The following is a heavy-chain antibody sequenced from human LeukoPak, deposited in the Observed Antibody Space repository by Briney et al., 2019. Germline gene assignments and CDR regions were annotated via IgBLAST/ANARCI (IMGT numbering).Heavy chain of an antibody. D-gene: IGHD2-15*01. CDR2: IYYSGST. Sequence: SETLSLTCTVSGGSISSSSYYWGWIRQPPGKGLEWIGSIYYSGSTYYNPSLKSRVTISVDTSKNQFSLKLSSVTAADTAVYYCARGGGYCSGGSCYLDVFDIWGQGTMVTVSS. J-gene: IGHJ3*02. CDR1: GGSISSSSYY. V-gene: IGHV4-39*07. CDR3: ARGGGYCSGGSCYLDVFDI.